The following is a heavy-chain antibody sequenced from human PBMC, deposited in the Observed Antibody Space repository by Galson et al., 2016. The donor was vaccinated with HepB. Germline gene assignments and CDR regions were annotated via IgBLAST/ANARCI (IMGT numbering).Heavy chain of an antibody. Sequence: SLRLSCAVSGFTFSRYWMTWVRQAPGKGLEWVANINQDGSEKICVDSVKGRFTISRDNGKNSVSLQMNSLRAEDTAVYYCTRDLSLGMPGGFDFWGQGTMVAVSS. J-gene: IGHJ3*01. D-gene: IGHD2-2*01. CDR3: TRDLSLGMPGGFDF. V-gene: IGHV3-7*01. CDR2: INQDGSEK. CDR1: GFTFSRYW.